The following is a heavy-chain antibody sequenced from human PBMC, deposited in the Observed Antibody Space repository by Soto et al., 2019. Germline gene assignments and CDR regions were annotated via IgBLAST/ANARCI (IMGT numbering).Heavy chain of an antibody. J-gene: IGHJ5*02. Sequence: EVQLLESGGGLVQPGGSLRLSCAASGFTFGNYAMSWVRQTPGKGLEWVSSISGSGGHIYYTGSVKGRFTISRDNSKXXXXXXXXXXXXXXXXXXXXXXXXXXXXXXXXXXFDPWGQGTLVTVSS. V-gene: IGHV3-23*01. CDR3: XXXXXXXXXXXXXXFDP. CDR1: GFTFGNYA. CDR2: ISGSGGHI.